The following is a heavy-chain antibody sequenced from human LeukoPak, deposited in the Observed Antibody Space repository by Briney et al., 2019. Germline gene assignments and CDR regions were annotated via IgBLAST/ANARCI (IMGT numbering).Heavy chain of an antibody. CDR2: IIPIFGTA. V-gene: IGHV1-69*05. D-gene: IGHD3-22*01. CDR1: GGTFSSYA. J-gene: IGHJ3*02. CDR3: ARDDDSSGYYYFFDI. Sequence: GASVKVSCKASGGTFSSYAISWVRQAPGQGLEWMGGIIPIFGTANYAQKFQGRVTITTDESTSTAYMELSSLRSEDTAVYYCARDDDSSGYYYFFDIWGQGTMVTVSS.